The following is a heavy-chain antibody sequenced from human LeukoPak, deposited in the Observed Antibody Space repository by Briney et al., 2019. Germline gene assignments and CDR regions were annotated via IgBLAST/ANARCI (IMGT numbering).Heavy chain of an antibody. V-gene: IGHV3-9*01. Sequence: GGSLRLSCAASGFIFCDYAMHWVRQVPGKGLEWVSGISWDSGNRVYADSVKGRFTISRDNAKNSVYLQMNTLGADDTGFYYCAKDIYRFGGGGSDSWGPGVLVTVSS. CDR3: AKDIYRFGGGGSDS. CDR2: ISWDSGNR. D-gene: IGHD3-16*02. CDR1: GFIFCDYA. J-gene: IGHJ4*02.